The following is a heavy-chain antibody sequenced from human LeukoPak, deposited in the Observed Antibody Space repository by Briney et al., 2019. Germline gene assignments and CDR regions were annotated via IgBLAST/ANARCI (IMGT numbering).Heavy chain of an antibody. CDR3: ARDYTGYFP. CDR2: IKRDGSEK. Sequence: PGGSLRLSCAASGFTFSSYWMTWVRQAPGKGLEWVANIKRDGSEKHYVDSVKGRFTISRDNAKNSLYLQMNSLRAEDTAVYYCARDYTGYFPWGQGTLVIVSS. J-gene: IGHJ5*02. D-gene: IGHD3-9*01. V-gene: IGHV3-7*03. CDR1: GFTFSSYW.